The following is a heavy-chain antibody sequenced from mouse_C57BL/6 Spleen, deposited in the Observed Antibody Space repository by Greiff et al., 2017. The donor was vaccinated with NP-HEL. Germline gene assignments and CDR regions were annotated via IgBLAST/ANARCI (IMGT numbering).Heavy chain of an antibody. CDR2: ISSGSSTI. Sequence: EVKLVESGGGLVKPGGSLKLSCAASGFTFSDYGMHWVRQAPEKGLEWVAYISSGSSTIYYADTVKGRFTISRDNAKNTLFLQMTSLRSEDTAMYYCAYYGSSYWFAYWGQGTLVTVSA. CDR1: GFTFSDYG. D-gene: IGHD1-1*01. J-gene: IGHJ3*01. V-gene: IGHV5-17*01. CDR3: AYYGSSYWFAY.